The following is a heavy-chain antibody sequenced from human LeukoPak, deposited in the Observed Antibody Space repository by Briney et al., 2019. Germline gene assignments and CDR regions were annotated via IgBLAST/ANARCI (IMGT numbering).Heavy chain of an antibody. CDR1: GYTFTDNF. J-gene: IGHJ6*02. CDR2: INPNSGAT. V-gene: IGHV1-2*02. CDR3: ARDLGASWGYSYYYYYGMDV. D-gene: IGHD6-13*01. Sequence: ASVKVSCKASGYTFTDNFIHWVRQAPGQGLEWMAWINPNSGATKYAQKFQGRVTVTRDTSISTAYMELNSLQYDDSAVYYCARDLGASWGYSYYYYYGMDVWGQGTTVTVSS.